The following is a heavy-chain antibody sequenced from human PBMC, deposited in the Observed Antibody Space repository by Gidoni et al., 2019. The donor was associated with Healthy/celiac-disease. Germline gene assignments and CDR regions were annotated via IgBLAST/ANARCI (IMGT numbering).Heavy chain of an antibody. J-gene: IGHJ4*02. CDR3: AKDLSVGRGYSYGQLGYFDY. Sequence: EVQLLESGGGLVQPGGSLRLPCAASGFTFSSYAMRWVRQAPGKGLEWVSAISGSGGSTYYADSVKGRFTISRDNSKNTLYLQMNSLRAEDTAVYYCAKDLSVGRGYSYGQLGYFDYWGQGTLVTVSS. D-gene: IGHD5-18*01. CDR1: GFTFSSYA. V-gene: IGHV3-23*01. CDR2: ISGSGGST.